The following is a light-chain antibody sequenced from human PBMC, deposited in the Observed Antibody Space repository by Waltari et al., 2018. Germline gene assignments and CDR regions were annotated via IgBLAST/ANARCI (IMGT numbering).Light chain of an antibody. CDR2: GAS. CDR1: QSVTSIA. CDR3: QHYDGSVVT. V-gene: IGKV3-20*01. J-gene: IGKJ4*01. Sequence: DTVLTQSPDTVSLSPGDRGTLSCRASQSVTSIALSWLQQRPGQAPRLLIYGASNRATDIPDRFSGSGSGTDFTLTISRLEPEDFAVYYCQHYDGSVVTFGGGTKVEI.